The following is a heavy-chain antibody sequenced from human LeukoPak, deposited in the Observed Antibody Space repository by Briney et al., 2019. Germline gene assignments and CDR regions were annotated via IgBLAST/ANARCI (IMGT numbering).Heavy chain of an antibody. J-gene: IGHJ3*02. D-gene: IGHD5-18*01. CDR2: IYTSGGT. CDR3: ARVDTAMVAHAFDI. CDR1: GGSISSYY. Sequence: SETLSLTCTVSGGSISSYYWSWIRQPAGKGLEWIGRIYTSGGTNYNPSLKSRVTMSVDTSKNQFSLKLSSVTAADTAVYYCARVDTAMVAHAFDIWGQGTMVTVSS. V-gene: IGHV4-4*07.